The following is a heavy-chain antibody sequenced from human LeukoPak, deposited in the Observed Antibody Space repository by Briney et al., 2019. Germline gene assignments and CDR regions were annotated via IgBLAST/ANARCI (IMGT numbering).Heavy chain of an antibody. V-gene: IGHV4-39*01. D-gene: IGHD7-27*01. J-gene: IGHJ3*02. CDR3: ARQLGIGDAFDI. Sequence: SETLSLTCTVSGGSISSSSYYWGWIRQPPGKGLEWIGSIYYSGSTYYNPSLKSRVTISVDTSKNQFSLKLSSVTAADTAVYYCARQLGIGDAFDIWGQGTMVTVSS. CDR1: GGSISSSSYY. CDR2: IYYSGST.